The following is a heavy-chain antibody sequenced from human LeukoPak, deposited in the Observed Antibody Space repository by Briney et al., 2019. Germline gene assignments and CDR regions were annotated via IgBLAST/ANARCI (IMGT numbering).Heavy chain of an antibody. CDR3: ATHDSSGYPFPDAFDI. Sequence: GESLKIYCKGSGYSFTSYWIGWVRQMPGKGLEWMGIIYPGDSDTRYSPSFQGQVTISADKSISTAYLQWSSLKASDTAMYYCATHDSSGYPFPDAFDIWGQGTMVTVSS. V-gene: IGHV5-51*01. J-gene: IGHJ3*02. CDR1: GYSFTSYW. CDR2: IYPGDSDT. D-gene: IGHD3-22*01.